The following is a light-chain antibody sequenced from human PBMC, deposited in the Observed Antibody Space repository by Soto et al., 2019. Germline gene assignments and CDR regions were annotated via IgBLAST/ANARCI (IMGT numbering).Light chain of an antibody. CDR2: KAS. CDR3: QQYNSYSLT. CDR1: QSISSW. Sequence: DIQMTQSPSTLSASVGDRVIITCRASQSISSWLAWYQQKPGRAPKLLIYKASSLESGVPSRFSGSGSGTEITLTISSQQPDDFATYYCQQYNSYSLTFGGGTKVEIK. J-gene: IGKJ4*01. V-gene: IGKV1-5*03.